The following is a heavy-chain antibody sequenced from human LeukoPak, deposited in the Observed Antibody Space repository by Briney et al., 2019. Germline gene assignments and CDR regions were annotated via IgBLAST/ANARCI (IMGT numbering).Heavy chain of an antibody. CDR2: ISYDGSNK. Sequence: GGSLRLSCAASGFTFSSYWMSWVRQAPGKGLEWVAVISYDGSNKYYADSVKGRFTISRDNSKNTLYLQMNSLRAEDTAVYYCARDLRTWISSFHFDYWGQGTLVTVSS. CDR1: GFTFSSYW. CDR3: ARDLRTWISSFHFDY. J-gene: IGHJ4*02. V-gene: IGHV3-30-3*01. D-gene: IGHD6-13*01.